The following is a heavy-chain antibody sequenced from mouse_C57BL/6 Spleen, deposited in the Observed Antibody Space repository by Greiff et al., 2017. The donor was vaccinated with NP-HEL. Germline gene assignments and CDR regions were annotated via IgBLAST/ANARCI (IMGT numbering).Heavy chain of an antibody. CDR1: GYTFTDYN. Sequence: EVKVVESGPELVKPGASVKMSCKASGYTFTDYNMHWVKQSHGKSLEWIGYINPNNGGTSYNQKFKGKATLTVNKSSSTAYMELRSLTSEDSAVYYCARETTVFDYWGQGTTLTVSS. CDR2: INPNNGGT. D-gene: IGHD1-1*01. V-gene: IGHV1-22*01. CDR3: ARETTVFDY. J-gene: IGHJ2*01.